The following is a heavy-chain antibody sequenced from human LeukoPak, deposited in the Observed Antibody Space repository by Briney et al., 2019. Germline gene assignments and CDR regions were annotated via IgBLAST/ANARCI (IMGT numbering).Heavy chain of an antibody. CDR2: IYHSGST. CDR3: ARVFGSSSWYFDY. Sequence: SETLSLTCTASGGSISSSSYYWGWIRQPPGKGLEWIGEIYHSGSTNYNPSLKSRVTIPVDKSKNQFSLKLSSVTAADTAVYYCARVFGSSSWYFDYWGQGTLVTVSS. D-gene: IGHD6-13*01. J-gene: IGHJ4*02. V-gene: IGHV4-39*07. CDR1: GGSISSSSYY.